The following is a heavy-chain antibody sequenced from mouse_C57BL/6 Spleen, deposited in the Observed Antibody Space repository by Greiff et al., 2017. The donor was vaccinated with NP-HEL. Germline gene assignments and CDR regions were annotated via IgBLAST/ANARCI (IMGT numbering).Heavy chain of an antibody. CDR3: AREDYYGSSFYAMDY. CDR1: GYTFTSYW. V-gene: IGHV1-72*01. D-gene: IGHD1-1*01. J-gene: IGHJ4*01. CDR2: IDPNSGGT. Sequence: QVQLQQPGAELVKPGASVKLSCKASGYTFTSYWMHWVKQRPGRGLEWIGRIDPNSGGTKYNEKFKSKATLTVDKPSSTSTMQLSSLTSEDSAVYYCAREDYYGSSFYAMDYWGQGTSVTVSS.